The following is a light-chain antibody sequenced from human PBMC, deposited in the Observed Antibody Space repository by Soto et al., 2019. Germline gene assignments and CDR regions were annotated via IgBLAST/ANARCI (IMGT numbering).Light chain of an antibody. Sequence: DIQMTQSPSSLSASVGDRVIITCRASQSISRSLNWYQQKPGKAPNLLIYTASSLQSGVPSRFSGSGSGTDFTLAISNLQPEDFATYYCQQSYSTPPDTFGQGTKLEIK. CDR2: TAS. CDR1: QSISRS. CDR3: QQSYSTPPDT. V-gene: IGKV1-39*01. J-gene: IGKJ2*01.